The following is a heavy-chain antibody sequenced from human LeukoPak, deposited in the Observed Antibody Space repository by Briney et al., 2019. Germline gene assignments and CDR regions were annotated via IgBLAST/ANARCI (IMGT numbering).Heavy chain of an antibody. J-gene: IGHJ5*02. CDR3: AKNEGGLVIISSP. Sequence: PSETLSLTCAVYGGSFSGYYWSWIRQPPGKGLEWIGEINHSGSTNYNPSLKSRVTISVDTSKNQFSLKLSSVTAADTAVYYCAKNEGGLVIISSPWGQGTLVTVSS. CDR1: GGSFSGYY. V-gene: IGHV4-34*01. CDR2: INHSGST. D-gene: IGHD3/OR15-3a*01.